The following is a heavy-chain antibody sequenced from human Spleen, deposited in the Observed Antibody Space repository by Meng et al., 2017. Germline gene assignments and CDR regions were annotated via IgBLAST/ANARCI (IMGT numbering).Heavy chain of an antibody. CDR1: GYNFPDYY. V-gene: IGHV1-2*06. Sequence: ASVKVSCKPSGYNFPDYYLHWVRRAPGQGLEWTGRINPKSGDTHYAQKTEARVTMTGDTSISTAYMEPRSLRSDDTAVYYCARDKLYGADYWGQGTLVTVSS. CDR2: INPKSGDT. CDR3: ARDKLYGADY. J-gene: IGHJ4*02. D-gene: IGHD2/OR15-2a*01.